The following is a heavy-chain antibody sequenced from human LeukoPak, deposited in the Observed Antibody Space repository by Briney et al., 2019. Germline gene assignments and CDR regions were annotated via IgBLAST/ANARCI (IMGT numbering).Heavy chain of an antibody. D-gene: IGHD3-9*01. CDR3: ARLDYGIA. Sequence: SETLSLTCAVYGGSFRGYYWSWIRQPPGKGLEWIGEINHSGSPNYNPSLKSRVTISVDTSKNQFSLKLSSVTAADTAVYYCARLDYGIAWGQGTLVTVSS. J-gene: IGHJ5*02. CDR2: INHSGSP. CDR1: GGSFRGYY. V-gene: IGHV4-34*01.